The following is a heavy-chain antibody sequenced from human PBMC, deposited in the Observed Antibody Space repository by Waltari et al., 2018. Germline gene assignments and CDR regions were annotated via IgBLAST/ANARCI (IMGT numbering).Heavy chain of an antibody. V-gene: IGHV3-30-3*01. Sequence: QVHLVESGGGVVQPGRSLRLSCAASGFTFRSYAMPWVSPAPGKGLEWVAVISYDGSNKYYADSVKGRFTISRDNSKNTLYLQMNSLRAEDTAVYYCASCGGDCYGYYFDYWGQGTLVTVSS. CDR3: ASCGGDCYGYYFDY. CDR2: ISYDGSNK. D-gene: IGHD2-21*01. J-gene: IGHJ4*02. CDR1: GFTFRSYA.